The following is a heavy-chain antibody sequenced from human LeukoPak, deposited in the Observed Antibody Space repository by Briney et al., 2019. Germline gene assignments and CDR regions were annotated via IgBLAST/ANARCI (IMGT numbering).Heavy chain of an antibody. Sequence: SETLSLTCIVSGYSISSGYYWGWIRPPPGKGLEWIGSIYHGGTTYYNPSLKSRVTISVDTSKNQLSLKLNSVTAADTAVYYCARDTGYYLYYYYMDVWGKGTTVTVSS. D-gene: IGHD2-8*02. CDR1: GYSISSGYY. CDR3: ARDTGYYLYYYYMDV. J-gene: IGHJ6*03. V-gene: IGHV4-38-2*02. CDR2: IYHGGTT.